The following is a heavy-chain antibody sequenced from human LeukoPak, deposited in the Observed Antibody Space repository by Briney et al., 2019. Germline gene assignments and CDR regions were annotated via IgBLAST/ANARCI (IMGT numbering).Heavy chain of an antibody. V-gene: IGHV3-30*04. D-gene: IGHD6-19*01. CDR1: EFSFSSYA. CDR3: ARDSSGSYNWFDP. J-gene: IGHJ5*02. CDR2: ISYDGSNE. Sequence: GGSLRLSCAASEFSFSSYAMHWVRQAPGKGLEWVAVISYDGSNEYYPDSVKGRFTISRDNSKNTLYLQMNSLRAEDTAVYYCARDSSGSYNWFDPWGQGTLVTVSS.